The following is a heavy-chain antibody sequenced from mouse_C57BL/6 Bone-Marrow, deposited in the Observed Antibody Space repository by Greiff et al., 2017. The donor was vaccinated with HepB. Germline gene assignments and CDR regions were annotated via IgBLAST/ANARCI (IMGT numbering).Heavy chain of an antibody. CDR3: ARGYYL. V-gene: IGHV3-6*01. J-gene: IGHJ3*01. Sequence: EVQLQQSGPGLVKPSQSLSLTCSVTGYSITSGYYWNWIRQFPGNKLEWMGYISYDGSNNYNPSLKNRISITRDTSKNQFFLKLNSVTTEDAATYYCARGYYLWGQGTLVTVSA. D-gene: IGHD2-3*01. CDR1: GYSITSGYY. CDR2: ISYDGSN.